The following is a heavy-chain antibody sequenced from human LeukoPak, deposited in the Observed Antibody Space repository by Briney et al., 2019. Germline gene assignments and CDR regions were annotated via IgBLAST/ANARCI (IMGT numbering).Heavy chain of an antibody. CDR2: ISSSSSYI. Sequence: GGSLRLSCAASGFTFISYSMNWVRLAPGKGLEWVSSISSSSSYIYYADSVKGRFTISRDNSKNTLYLQMNTLRVEDTAVYYCATVSAWGQGTLVTVSS. V-gene: IGHV3-21*04. CDR1: GFTFISYS. CDR3: ATVSA. J-gene: IGHJ5*02.